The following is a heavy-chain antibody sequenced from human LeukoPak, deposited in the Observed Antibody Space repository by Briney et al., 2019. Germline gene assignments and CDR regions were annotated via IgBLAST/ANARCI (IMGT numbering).Heavy chain of an antibody. CDR3: ASHYYGMDV. Sequence: PSETLSLTCTVSGGSISSSSYYWSWIRQPPGKGLEWIGSIYYGGSTYYNPSLKSRVTIPADTSKNQFSLKVRSVTAADTAVYYCASHYYGMDVWGQGTTVTVSS. J-gene: IGHJ6*02. CDR2: IYYGGST. CDR1: GGSISSSSYY. V-gene: IGHV4-39*01.